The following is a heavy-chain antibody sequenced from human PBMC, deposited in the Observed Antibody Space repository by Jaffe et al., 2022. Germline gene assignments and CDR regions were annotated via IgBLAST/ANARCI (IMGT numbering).Heavy chain of an antibody. J-gene: IGHJ3*02. V-gene: IGHV4-39*01. Sequence: QLQLQESGPGLVKPSETLSLTCTVSGGSIRSSSYYWGWIRQPPGKGLEWIGSINYSGNTYYNPSLKSRVTISVDTSKNQFSLKVSSVTAADTAVYYCARHATTLTTGARAFDIWGQGTMVTVSS. CDR1: GGSIRSSSYY. D-gene: IGHD4-17*01. CDR2: INYSGNT. CDR3: ARHATTLTTGARAFDI.